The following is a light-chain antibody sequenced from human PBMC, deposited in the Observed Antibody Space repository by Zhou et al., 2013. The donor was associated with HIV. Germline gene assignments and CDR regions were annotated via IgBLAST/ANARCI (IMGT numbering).Light chain of an antibody. CDR1: QSISSTY. CDR3: QHYGSSRT. CDR2: GAS. Sequence: EFVLTQSPGTLSLSPGERATLSCRASQSISSTYLAWYQQKPGQAPRLLIFGASSRAADIPDRFSGSGSGTDFTLTISRLEPEDFAVYYCQHYGSSRTFGQGTKVEIK. J-gene: IGKJ1*01. V-gene: IGKV3-20*01.